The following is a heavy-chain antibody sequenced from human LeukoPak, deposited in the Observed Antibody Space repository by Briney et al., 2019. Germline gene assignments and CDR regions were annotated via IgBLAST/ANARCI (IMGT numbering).Heavy chain of an antibody. V-gene: IGHV3-73*01. D-gene: IGHD4-23*01. Sequence: GGSLRLSCAASGFTFSGSAMHWVRQASGEGLEWVGRIRSKAYNYATAYAASVKGRFTISRDDSKNTAYLQMNSLKTEDTAVYYCTSIVTDTGGNFGFDYWGQGTLVTVSS. J-gene: IGHJ4*02. CDR3: TSIVTDTGGNFGFDY. CDR1: GFTFSGSA. CDR2: IRSKAYNYAT.